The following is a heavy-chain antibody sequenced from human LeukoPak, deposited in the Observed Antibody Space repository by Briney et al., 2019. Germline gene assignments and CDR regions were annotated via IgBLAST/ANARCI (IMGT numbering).Heavy chain of an antibody. CDR2: INLDGSVR. CDR3: ATSDDSSGSD. CDR1: GFTFSGYW. V-gene: IGHV3-7*01. Sequence: GGSLRLSCAASGFTFSGYWMSWVRQAPGKGLEWVANINLDGSVRRYVDSARGRFTISRDNAKNSLYLQMNSLRAEDTALYYCATSDDSSGSDWGQGTLVTVSS. J-gene: IGHJ4*02. D-gene: IGHD3-22*01.